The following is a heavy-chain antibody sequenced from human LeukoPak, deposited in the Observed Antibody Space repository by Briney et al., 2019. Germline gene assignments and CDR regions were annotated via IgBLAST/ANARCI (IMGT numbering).Heavy chain of an antibody. CDR3: ARDWIQLWSVDYYYYGMDV. CDR1: GGSISSDGYY. V-gene: IGHV4-31*03. J-gene: IGHJ6*02. D-gene: IGHD5-18*01. CDR2: IYYSGST. Sequence: SETLSLTCTVSGGSISSDGYYWSWIRQHPGKGLEWTGYIYYSGSTYYNPSLKSRVTISVDTSKNQFSLKLSSMTAADTAVYYCARDWIQLWSVDYYYYGMDVWGQGTTVTVSS.